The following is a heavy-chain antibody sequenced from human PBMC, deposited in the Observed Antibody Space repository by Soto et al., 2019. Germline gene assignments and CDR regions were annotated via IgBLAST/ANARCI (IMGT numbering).Heavy chain of an antibody. CDR1: GGSISSYY. J-gene: IGHJ4*02. CDR3: ARAHSARAAGLFDY. V-gene: IGHV4-59*01. CDR2: IYYSGST. D-gene: IGHD6-6*01. Sequence: SETLSLTCTVSGGSISSYYWSWIRQPPGKGLEWIGYIYYSGSTNYNPSLKSRVTISVDTSKNQFSLKLSSVTAADTAVYYCARAHSARAAGLFDYWGQGTLVTVSS.